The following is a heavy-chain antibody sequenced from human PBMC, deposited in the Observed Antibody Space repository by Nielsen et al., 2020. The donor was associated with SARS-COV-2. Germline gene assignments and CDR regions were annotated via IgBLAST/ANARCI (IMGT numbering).Heavy chain of an antibody. CDR3: AKGTRQWLDTPFDI. V-gene: IGHV3-23*01. Sequence: GESLKISCAASGFNVSSNYMSWVRQAPGKGLEWVSGISGSGTGTHYADSVKGRFIISRDNSKNTYLQMNSLRGEDTAVYYCAKGTRQWLDTPFDIWGRGITVTVSS. CDR2: ISGSGTGT. D-gene: IGHD6-19*01. J-gene: IGHJ3*02. CDR1: GFNVSSNY.